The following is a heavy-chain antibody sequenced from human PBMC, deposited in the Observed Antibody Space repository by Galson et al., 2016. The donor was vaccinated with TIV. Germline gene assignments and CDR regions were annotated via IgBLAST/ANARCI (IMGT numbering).Heavy chain of an antibody. CDR2: SIPIFGTP. D-gene: IGHD1-26*01. CDR3: ATRASLRDSGRFNPFLAFDY. CDR1: GGTLNNNP. Sequence: SVKVSCKASGGTLNNNPISWVRQAPGQGHEWLAGSIPIFGTPRYAQKFQGRVTITRDESTSTSYMELSTLRCEDTAVDYCATRASLRDSGRFNPFLAFDYWVQGTLVTVSS. J-gene: IGHJ4*02. V-gene: IGHV1-69*05.